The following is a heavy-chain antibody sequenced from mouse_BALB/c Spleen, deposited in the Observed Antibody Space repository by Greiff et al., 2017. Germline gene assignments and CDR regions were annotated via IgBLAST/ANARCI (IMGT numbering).Heavy chain of an antibody. CDR1: GFTFSNYW. J-gene: IGHJ3*01. Sequence: DVMLVESGGGLVQPGGSMKLSCVASGFTFSNYWMNWVRQSPEKGLEWVAEIRLKSNNYATHYAESVKGRFTISRDDSKSSVYLQMNNLRAEDTGIYYCVYYGFAYWGQGTLVTVSA. D-gene: IGHD2-1*01. V-gene: IGHV6-6*02. CDR2: IRLKSNNYAT. CDR3: VYYGFAY.